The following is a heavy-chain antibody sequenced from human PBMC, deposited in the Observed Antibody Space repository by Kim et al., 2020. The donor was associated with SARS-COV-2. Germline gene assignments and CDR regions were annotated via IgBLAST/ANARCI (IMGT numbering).Heavy chain of an antibody. CDR2: T. V-gene: IGHV4-39*01. J-gene: IGHJ4*02. CDR3: ARHGAELDFDY. Sequence: TYYNPSLKSRVTISVDTSKNQFSLKLSSVTAADTAVYYCARHGAELDFDYWGQGTLVTVSS. D-gene: IGHD6-13*01.